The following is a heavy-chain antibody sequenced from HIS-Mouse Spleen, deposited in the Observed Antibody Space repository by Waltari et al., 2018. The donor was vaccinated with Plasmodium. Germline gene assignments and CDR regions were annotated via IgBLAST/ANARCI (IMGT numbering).Heavy chain of an antibody. CDR1: GFTFSSYG. Sequence: QVQLVESGGGVVQPGRSLRLSCAASGFTFSSYGMHWVRQAPGKGLEGVAVISDEGSNKYYADSVKGRFTISRDNSKNTLYLQMNSLRAEDTAVYYCAKDRRSSSWYVDYWGQGTLVTVSS. V-gene: IGHV3-30*18. D-gene: IGHD6-13*01. J-gene: IGHJ4*02. CDR2: ISDEGSNK. CDR3: AKDRRSSSWYVDY.